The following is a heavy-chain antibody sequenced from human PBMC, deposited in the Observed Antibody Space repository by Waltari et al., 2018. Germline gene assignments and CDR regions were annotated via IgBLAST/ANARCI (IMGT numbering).Heavy chain of an antibody. V-gene: IGHV4-4*02. CDR2: IYHSGGT. J-gene: IGHJ4*02. CDR3: AKMRDTAYFYDSSGLPSDY. D-gene: IGHD3-22*01. CDR1: GGSISSRNW. Sequence: QVQLQESGPGLVKPSGTLSLICAVSGGSISSRNWWSWVRQPPGKGLEWIGEIYHSGGTSYNPSLQSRVTMSVDKSKNQFSLRLSSVTAADTAVYYCAKMRDTAYFYDSSGLPSDYWGQGTLVTVSS.